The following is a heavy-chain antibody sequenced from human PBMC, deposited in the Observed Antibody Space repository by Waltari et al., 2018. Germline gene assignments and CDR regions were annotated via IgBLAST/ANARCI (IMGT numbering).Heavy chain of an antibody. CDR2: VNPNSGAT. CDR1: GNSFINYE. V-gene: IGHV1-8*02. Sequence: QVQLVQSGAEVLRPGASVKVSCQASGNSFINYENNWVRQAAGQGLEWMGWVNPNSGATAYAQRFQGRITMTWDTSISTAYMELSNLRSDDTAVLYCARGRDVFANFDYNWFDPWGQGTLVTVSS. J-gene: IGHJ5*02. D-gene: IGHD3-3*01. CDR3: ARGRDVFANFDYNWFDP.